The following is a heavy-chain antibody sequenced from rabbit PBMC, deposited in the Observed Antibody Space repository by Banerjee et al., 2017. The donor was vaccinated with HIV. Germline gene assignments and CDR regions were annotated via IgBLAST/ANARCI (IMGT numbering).Heavy chain of an antibody. CDR3: VRGYAGSSYYTGFNL. CDR2: IDPVFGST. CDR1: GFDFSSYG. V-gene: IGHV1S47*01. Sequence: QEQLVESGGGLVQPGGSLKLSCKASGFDFSSYGVSWVRQAPGKGLEWIGYIDPVFGSTYYASWVNGRFTISSHNAQNTLYLQLNSLTAADTATYFCVRGYAGSSYYTGFNLWGQGTLVTVS. D-gene: IGHD8-1*01. J-gene: IGHJ4*01.